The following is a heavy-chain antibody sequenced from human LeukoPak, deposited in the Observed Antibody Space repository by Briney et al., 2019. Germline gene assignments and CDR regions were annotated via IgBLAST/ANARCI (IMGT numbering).Heavy chain of an antibody. CDR3: AREFDYYFDY. CDR2: ISYDGSNK. CDR1: GFTFSSYA. V-gene: IGHV3-30-3*01. J-gene: IGHJ4*02. D-gene: IGHD2-21*01. Sequence: EAGGSLRLSCAASGFTFSSYAMHWARQAPGKGLEWVAVISYDGSNKYYADSVKGRLTISRDNYKNTLYLEMNSLRAEDTAVYYCAREFDYYFDYWGQGTLVTVSS.